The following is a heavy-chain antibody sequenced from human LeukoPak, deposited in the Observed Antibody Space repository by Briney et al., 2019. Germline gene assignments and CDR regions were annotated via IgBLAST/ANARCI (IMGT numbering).Heavy chain of an antibody. Sequence: ASVKVSCKASGYTFTGYYMHWVRQAPGQGLEWMGRINPNSGGTNYAQKFQGRVAMTRDTSISTAYMELSRLRSDDTAVYYCARDLKRITMMVFDYWGQGTLVTVSS. J-gene: IGHJ4*02. D-gene: IGHD3-22*01. V-gene: IGHV1-2*06. CDR2: INPNSGGT. CDR1: GYTFTGYY. CDR3: ARDLKRITMMVFDY.